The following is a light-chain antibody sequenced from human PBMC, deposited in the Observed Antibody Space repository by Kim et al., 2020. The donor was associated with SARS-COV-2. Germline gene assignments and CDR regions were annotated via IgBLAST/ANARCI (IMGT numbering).Light chain of an antibody. J-gene: IGLJ2*01. CDR3: QVWDSSSDHRVV. V-gene: IGLV3-21*04. CDR1: SIGSKS. CDR2: YDS. Sequence: PGRTARINCGGNSIGSKSVHWYQQMPGQAPVLVISYDSDRPSGIPERFSGSNSGNTATLTISRVEAGDEADYYCQVWDSSSDHRVVFGGGTKLTVL.